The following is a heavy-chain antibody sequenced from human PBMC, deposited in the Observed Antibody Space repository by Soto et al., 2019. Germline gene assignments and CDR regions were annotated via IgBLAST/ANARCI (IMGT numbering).Heavy chain of an antibody. CDR1: GFTFSSYA. J-gene: IGHJ6*03. V-gene: IGHV3-64*01. CDR2: ISSNGGST. CDR3: ARDKQEYYYYYYMDV. Sequence: PGGSLRLSCAASGFTFSSYAMHWVRQAPGKGLEYVSAISSNGGSTYYANSVKGRFTISRDNSKNTLYLQMGSLRAEDMAVYYCARDKQEYYYYYYMDVWGKGTTVTVSS.